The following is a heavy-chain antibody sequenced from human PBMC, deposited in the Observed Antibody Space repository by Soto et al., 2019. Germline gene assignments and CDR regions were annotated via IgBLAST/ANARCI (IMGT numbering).Heavy chain of an antibody. V-gene: IGHV3-30*18. CDR1: GFTFSSYG. CDR2: ISYDGSNK. J-gene: IGHJ4*02. CDR3: AKEGFSYYFDY. Sequence: GSLRLSCAASGFTFSSYGMHWVRQAPGKGLEWVAVISYDGSNKYYADSVKGRFTISRDNSKNTLYLQMNSLRAEDTAVYYWAKEGFSYYFDYWGQGTLVTVSS.